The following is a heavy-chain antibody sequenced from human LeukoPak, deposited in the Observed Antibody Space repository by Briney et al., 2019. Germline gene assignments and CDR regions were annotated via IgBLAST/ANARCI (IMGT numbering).Heavy chain of an antibody. V-gene: IGHV4-39*07. CDR2: IYYSGST. D-gene: IGHD3-10*01. CDR1: GGSISSSSYY. CDR3: ARDSHDSPYYYGSSYYYYYYMDV. J-gene: IGHJ6*03. Sequence: PSETLSLTCTVSGGSISSSSYYWGWIRQPPGKGLEWIGSIYYSGSTYYNPSLKSRVTISVDTSKNQFSLKLSSVTAADTAVYYCARDSHDSPYYYGSSYYYYYYMDVWGKGTTVTISS.